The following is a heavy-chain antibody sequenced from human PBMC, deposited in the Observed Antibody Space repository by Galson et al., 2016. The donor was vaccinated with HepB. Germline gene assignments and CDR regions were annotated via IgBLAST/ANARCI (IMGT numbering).Heavy chain of an antibody. J-gene: IGHJ4*02. D-gene: IGHD1-7*01. CDR2: ITGSGGNT. CDR3: AKRPDWNYAAYYFDY. Sequence: SLRLSCAASGFTFSSYAMSWVRQAPGEGLESVSGITGSGGNTYYADSVKGRFTISRDDSKNTLYLQMNSLRAEDTAVYYCAKRPDWNYAAYYFDYWGQGTLVTVSS. CDR1: GFTFSSYA. V-gene: IGHV3-23*01.